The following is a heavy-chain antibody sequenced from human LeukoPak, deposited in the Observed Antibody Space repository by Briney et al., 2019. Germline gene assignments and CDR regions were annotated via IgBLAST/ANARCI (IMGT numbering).Heavy chain of an antibody. V-gene: IGHV4-30-4*01. D-gene: IGHD4-17*01. CDR1: GGSISSGDYY. J-gene: IGHJ6*02. CDR2: IYYSGST. Sequence: SETLSLTCTVSGGSISSGDYYWSWIRQPPGKGLEWIGYIYYSGSTYYNPSLKSRVTISVDTSKNQFSLKLSSVTAADTAVYYCARDTTTVTTPFYYYYGMDVWGQGTTVTVSS. CDR3: ARDTTTVTTPFYYYYGMDV.